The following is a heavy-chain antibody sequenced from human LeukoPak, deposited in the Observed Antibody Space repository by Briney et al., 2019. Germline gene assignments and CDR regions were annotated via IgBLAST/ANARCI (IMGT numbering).Heavy chain of an antibody. J-gene: IGHJ4*02. CDR1: GGSISSHY. CDR2: IYYSGST. V-gene: IGHV4-59*11. D-gene: IGHD3-10*01. Sequence: SETLSLTCTVSGGSISSHYWSWIRQPPGKGLEWIGYIYYSGSTNYNPSLKSRVTISVDTSKNQFSLKPSSVTAADTAVYYCARGSGSYYTLFDYWGQGTLVTVSS. CDR3: ARGSGSYYTLFDY.